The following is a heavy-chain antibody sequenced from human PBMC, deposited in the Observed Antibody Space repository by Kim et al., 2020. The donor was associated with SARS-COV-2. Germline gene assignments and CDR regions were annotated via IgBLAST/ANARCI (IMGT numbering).Heavy chain of an antibody. CDR2: ISYDGSNK. Sequence: GGSLRLSCAASGFTFSSYAMHWVRQAPGKGLEWVAVISYDGSNKYYADSVKGRFTISRDNSKNTLYLQMNSLRAEDTAVYYCARQTYSSVWYGWFDPWG. CDR3: ARQTYSSVWYGWFDP. D-gene: IGHD6-19*01. CDR1: GFTFSSYA. J-gene: IGHJ5*02. V-gene: IGHV3-30-3*01.